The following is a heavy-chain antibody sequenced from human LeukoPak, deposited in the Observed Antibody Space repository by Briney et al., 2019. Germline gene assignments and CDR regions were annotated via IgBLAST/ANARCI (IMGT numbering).Heavy chain of an antibody. CDR3: ARIGYFSSTSCQNWFDP. CDR2: IDPSDSYT. Sequence: GGSLKISCKGSGYSFTSYWISWVRQMPGKGLEWMGRIDPSDSYTNYSPSFQGHVTISADKSISTAYLQWSSLKASDTAMYYCARIGYFSSTSCQNWFDPWGQGTLVTVSS. J-gene: IGHJ5*02. V-gene: IGHV5-10-1*01. D-gene: IGHD2-2*01. CDR1: GYSFTSYW.